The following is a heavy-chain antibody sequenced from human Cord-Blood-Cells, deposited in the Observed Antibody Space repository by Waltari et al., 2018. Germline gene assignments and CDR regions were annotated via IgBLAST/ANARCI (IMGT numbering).Heavy chain of an antibody. D-gene: IGHD1-7*01. Sequence: EQLVQSGDEVQKPGASEQVTCKASGSTFTGTYMHRVRQAPGQGLEWMGWINPNSGGTNYAQKFQGRVTMTRDTSISTAYMELSRLRSDDTAVYYCARVSELPFDYWGQGTLVTVSS. CDR2: INPNSGGT. J-gene: IGHJ4*02. CDR3: ARVSELPFDY. CDR1: GSTFTGTY. V-gene: IGHV1-2*02.